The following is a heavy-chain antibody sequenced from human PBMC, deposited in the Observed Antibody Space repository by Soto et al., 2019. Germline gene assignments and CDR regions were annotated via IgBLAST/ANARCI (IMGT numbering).Heavy chain of an antibody. CDR1: RYTFPTSY. Sequence: ASVKVSCKASRYTFPTSYINWVRQAAGQGLEWMGWMNLDNGNTGYAQKFQGRITLTRSTSMATAYLELNNLNSEDSAVYYCVRGASPWGQGTRVTVAS. CDR2: MNLDNGNT. V-gene: IGHV1-8*01. J-gene: IGHJ5*02. CDR3: VRGASP.